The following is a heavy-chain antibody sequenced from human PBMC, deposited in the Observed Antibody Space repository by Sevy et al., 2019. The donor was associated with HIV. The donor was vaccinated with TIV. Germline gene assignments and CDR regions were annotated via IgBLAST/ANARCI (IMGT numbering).Heavy chain of an antibody. J-gene: IGHJ5*02. CDR3: ARTGYSSSWYTRTNWFDP. Sequence: SETLSLTCAVYGGSFSGYYWSWIRQPPGKGLEWIGEINHSGSTNYNPSLKSRVNISVDTSKNQFSLKLSSVTAADTAVYYCARTGYSSSWYTRTNWFDPWGQGTLVTVSS. D-gene: IGHD6-13*01. CDR1: GGSFSGYY. V-gene: IGHV4-34*01. CDR2: INHSGST.